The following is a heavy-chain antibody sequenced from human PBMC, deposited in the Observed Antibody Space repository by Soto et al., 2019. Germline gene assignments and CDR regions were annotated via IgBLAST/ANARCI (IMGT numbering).Heavy chain of an antibody. CDR1: GGSISSGGYY. CDR2: IYYSGST. CDR3: ARVGIRGYGFDY. D-gene: IGHD1-20*01. J-gene: IGHJ4*02. V-gene: IGHV4-31*03. Sequence: QVQLQESGPGLVKPSQTLSLTCTVSGGSISSGGYYWSWIRQHPGKGLEWIGYIYYSGSTYYNPALKSRVTISVDTSKNQFSLKLSAVTAADTAVYYCARVGIRGYGFDYWGQGTLVTVSS.